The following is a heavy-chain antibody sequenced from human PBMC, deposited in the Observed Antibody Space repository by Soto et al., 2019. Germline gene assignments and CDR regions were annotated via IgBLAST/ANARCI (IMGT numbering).Heavy chain of an antibody. CDR1: GFTFSSYA. D-gene: IGHD5-18*01. Sequence: HPGGSLRLSCAASGFTFSSYAMSWVRQAPGKGLEWVSAISGSGGSTYYADSVKGRFTISRDNSKNTLYLQMNNLRAEDTAVYYCSKDGGYSYGYSPRYYYGMDVWGQGTTVTVSS. V-gene: IGHV3-23*01. CDR2: ISGSGGST. J-gene: IGHJ6*02. CDR3: SKDGGYSYGYSPRYYYGMDV.